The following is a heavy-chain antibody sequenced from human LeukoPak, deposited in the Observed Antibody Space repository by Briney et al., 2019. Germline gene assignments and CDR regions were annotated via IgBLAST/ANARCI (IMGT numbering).Heavy chain of an antibody. V-gene: IGHV3-23*01. J-gene: IGHJ6*03. CDR1: GSGFTFGNFA. Sequence: GGSLRLSCEASGSGFTFGNFAMSWVRQAPGKGLEWVSGISGSGYYTYYADSVKGGFTISRDNSKNTLYIQMNSLRAEDTAVYYCAKDGSWGDYYFYFYMDVWGKGTTVTVSS. CDR3: AKDGSWGDYYFYFYMDV. D-gene: IGHD3-16*01. CDR2: ISGSGYYT.